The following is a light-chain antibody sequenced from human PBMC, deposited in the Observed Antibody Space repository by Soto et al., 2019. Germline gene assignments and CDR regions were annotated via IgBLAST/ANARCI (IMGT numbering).Light chain of an antibody. CDR3: QQYDDFPLT. CDR2: DAS. J-gene: IGKJ5*01. Sequence: DIEMTQSPSSLSASIGGRVTITCQASQDIRDYLNWYQQKTGKAPKLLIYDASSLESGVSSRFSGSGSGTDFTFTISSLQPDDIAASYCQQYDDFPLTFGQGTRLEIK. CDR1: QDIRDY. V-gene: IGKV1-33*01.